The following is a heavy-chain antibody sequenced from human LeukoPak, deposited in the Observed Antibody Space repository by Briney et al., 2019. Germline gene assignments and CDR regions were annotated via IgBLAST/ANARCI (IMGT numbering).Heavy chain of an antibody. CDR3: AREREYCSSTSCYSERYYFDY. CDR1: GGSISSGSYY. V-gene: IGHV4-61*02. Sequence: SQTLSLTCTVSGGSISSGSYYWSWIRQPAGKGLEWIGRIYTSGSTNYNPSLKSRVTISVDTSKNQFSLKLSSVTAADTAVYYCAREREYCSSTSCYSERYYFDYWGQGTLVTVSS. CDR2: IYTSGST. J-gene: IGHJ4*02. D-gene: IGHD2-2*01.